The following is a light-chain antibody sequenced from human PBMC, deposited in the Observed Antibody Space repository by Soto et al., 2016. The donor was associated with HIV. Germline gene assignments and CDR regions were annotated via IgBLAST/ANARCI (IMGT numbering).Light chain of an antibody. Sequence: PVSLSVTPGQAASISCNSSQRLLHSDGKTHLYWYVQRPGLPPHLLIYEGFSRFTAVSERFRGGGSGTEFTLTINRVEAEDVGTYFCMQGLELPLTFGGGTKLQI. CDR1: QRLLHSDGKTH. CDR3: MQGLELPLT. V-gene: IGKV2-29*01. J-gene: IGKJ4*01. CDR2: EGF.